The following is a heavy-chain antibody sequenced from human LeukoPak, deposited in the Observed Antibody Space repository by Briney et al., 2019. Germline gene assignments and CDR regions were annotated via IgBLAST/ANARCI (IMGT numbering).Heavy chain of an antibody. D-gene: IGHD6-19*01. CDR3: ARDNLGIAVD. CDR1: GFTFSSYR. Sequence: PGGSLRLPCAASGFTFSSYRMNWVRQAPGKGLEWVSYISSSSSTIYYADSVKGRFTISGDNAKNSLYMQMNSLRAEDTAVYYCARDNLGIAVDWGQGTLVTVSS. CDR2: ISSSSSTI. J-gene: IGHJ4*02. V-gene: IGHV3-48*04.